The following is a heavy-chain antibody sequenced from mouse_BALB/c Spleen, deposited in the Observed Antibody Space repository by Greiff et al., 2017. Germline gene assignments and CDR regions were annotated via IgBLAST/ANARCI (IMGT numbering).Heavy chain of an antibody. CDR3: ARGDYYGSSYAMDY. CDR1: GYAFTSYN. CDR2: IDPYNGGT. D-gene: IGHD1-1*01. Sequence: EVQLQESGPELVKPGASVKVSCKASGYAFTSYNMYWVKQSHGKSLEWIGYIDPYNGGTSYNQKFKGKATLTVDKSSSTAYMHLNSLTSEDSAVYYCARGDYYGSSYAMDYWGQGTSVTVSS. J-gene: IGHJ4*01. V-gene: IGHV1S135*01.